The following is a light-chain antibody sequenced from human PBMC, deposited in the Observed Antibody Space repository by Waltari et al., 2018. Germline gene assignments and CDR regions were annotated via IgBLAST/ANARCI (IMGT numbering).Light chain of an antibody. CDR2: DVA. CDR3: KSFTNRLTYV. J-gene: IGLJ1*01. CDR1: ASDIGNYDH. Sequence: QSALTQPASVSGSPGQSITISCTGTASDIGNYDHVSWYQQHPGKAHKLIIYDVANRPSGVSDRFSGSKSGNTASLTISGLQAEDEADYYCKSFTNRLTYVFGSGTKVSV. V-gene: IGLV2-14*03.